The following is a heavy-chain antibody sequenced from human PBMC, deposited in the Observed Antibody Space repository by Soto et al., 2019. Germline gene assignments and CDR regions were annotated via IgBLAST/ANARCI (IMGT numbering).Heavy chain of an antibody. Sequence: ASVKVSCKASGYTLTSYGISWVRQAPGQGLEWMGWISAYNGNTNYAQKLQGRVTMTTDTSTSTAYMELRSLRSDDTAVYYCAREGYSSGWWADFDYWGQGTLVTVSS. D-gene: IGHD6-19*01. CDR3: AREGYSSGWWADFDY. CDR1: GYTLTSYG. CDR2: ISAYNGNT. J-gene: IGHJ4*02. V-gene: IGHV1-18*01.